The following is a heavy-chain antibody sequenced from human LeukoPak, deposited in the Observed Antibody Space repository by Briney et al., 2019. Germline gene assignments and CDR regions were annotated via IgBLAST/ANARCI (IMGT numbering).Heavy chain of an antibody. CDR2: IYYSGST. D-gene: IGHD2-15*01. V-gene: IGHV4-30-4*08. CDR3: ARGDGSSYHLNPEYFQH. Sequence: SETLSLTCTVSGGSISSGDYYWSWIRQPPGTGLEWIGYIYYSGSTYYNPSLKSRVTISVDTSKNQFSLKLSSVTAADTAVYYCARGDGSSYHLNPEYFQHWGQGTLVTVSS. J-gene: IGHJ1*01. CDR1: GGSISSGDYY.